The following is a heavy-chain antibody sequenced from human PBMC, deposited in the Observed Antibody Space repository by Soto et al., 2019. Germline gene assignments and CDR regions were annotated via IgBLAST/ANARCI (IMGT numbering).Heavy chain of an antibody. CDR1: GGTFSSYT. CDR2: ILPILGIA. J-gene: IGHJ5*02. D-gene: IGHD2-15*01. CDR3: ARDGYGGNILHWFDP. Sequence: QVQLVQSGAEVKKPGSSVKVSCKASGGTFSSYTISWVRQAPGQGLEWMGRILPILGIANYAQKFQGRVTITADKSTSTAYMELSSLRSEDTAVYYCARDGYGGNILHWFDPWGQGTLVTVSS. V-gene: IGHV1-69*08.